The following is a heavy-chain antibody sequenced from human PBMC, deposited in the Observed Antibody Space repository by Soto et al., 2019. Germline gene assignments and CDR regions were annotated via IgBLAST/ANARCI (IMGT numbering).Heavy chain of an antibody. V-gene: IGHV4-34*01. CDR1: GGSFSGYY. CDR2: INHSGST. CDR3: ARGIAATQGGWAQHYYYMDV. Sequence: SETLSLTCTVYGGSFSGYYWSWIRQPPGKGLEWIGEINHSGSTNYNPSLKSRVTISVDTSKNQFSLKLSSVTAADTAVYYCARGIAATQGGWAQHYYYMDVWGKGTTVTVSS. D-gene: IGHD6-6*01. J-gene: IGHJ6*03.